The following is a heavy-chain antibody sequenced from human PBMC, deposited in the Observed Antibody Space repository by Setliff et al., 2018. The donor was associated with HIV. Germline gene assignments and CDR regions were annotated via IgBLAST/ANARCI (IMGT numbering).Heavy chain of an antibody. J-gene: IGHJ4*02. CDR3: TIPASSLAPN. V-gene: IGHV4-39*01. CDR2: IRSSGDT. CDR1: GASISSHNYY. Sequence: SETLSLTCTVSGASISSHNYYWGWIRQSPGKGLEWIASIRSSGDTYYNPSLQSRVIISVDTSNNQISLKLTSVTAADTAVYYCTIPASSLAPNWGRGTMVTVAS.